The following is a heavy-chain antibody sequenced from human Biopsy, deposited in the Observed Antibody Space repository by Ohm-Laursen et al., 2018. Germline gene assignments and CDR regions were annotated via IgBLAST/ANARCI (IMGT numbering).Heavy chain of an antibody. CDR1: GASITSYY. V-gene: IGHV4-4*07. J-gene: IGHJ6*02. CDR2: TYKGGNT. CDR3: ARDLPSSYYYAMDV. Sequence: SDTLSLTCTVSGASITSYYWSWIRQPAGKGLEWIGHTYKGGNTNHNPSLKSRVSMSVDTSKNQLSLTLRPVTAADTAVYYCARDLPSSYYYAMDVWGQGTTVTVSS.